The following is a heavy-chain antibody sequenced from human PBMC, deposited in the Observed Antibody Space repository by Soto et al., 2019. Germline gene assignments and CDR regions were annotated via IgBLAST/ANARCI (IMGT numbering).Heavy chain of an antibody. J-gene: IGHJ6*02. CDR2: IYYTAST. Sequence: TLSLTCTVSSGSISSSSFYWGWTRQPPGNGLVWIGSIYYTASTYYNPSLKSRVTISIDRSKNHFSLKMSSVTAADTAVYYCARLYPYNYYYGMDVWGQGTTVTVSS. CDR1: SGSISSSSFY. V-gene: IGHV4-39*02. CDR3: ARLYPYNYYYGMDV. D-gene: IGHD2-8*01.